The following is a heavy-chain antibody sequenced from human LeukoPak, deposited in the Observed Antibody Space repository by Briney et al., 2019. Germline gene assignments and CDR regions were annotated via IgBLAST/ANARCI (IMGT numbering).Heavy chain of an antibody. Sequence: GGSLRLSCAASGFTFSDYYMSWIRQAPGKGLEWVSYISSSSSYTNYADSVKGRFTISRDNAKNSLYLQMNSLRAEDTAVYYCARPTMVPRVYYFDYWGQGTLVTVSS. CDR1: GFTFSDYY. V-gene: IGHV3-11*06. CDR3: ARPTMVPRVYYFDY. D-gene: IGHD3-10*01. CDR2: ISSSSSYT. J-gene: IGHJ4*02.